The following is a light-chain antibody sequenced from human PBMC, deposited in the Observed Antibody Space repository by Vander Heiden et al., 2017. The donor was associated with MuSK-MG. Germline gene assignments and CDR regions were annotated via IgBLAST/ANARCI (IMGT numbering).Light chain of an antibody. Sequence: AIQLTQSPSSLSASVGDRVSITCRASQGIRNELSWYQQYPGRAPKLLIYAASSLQTGVPSRFSGRGSGTDFTLTISSLQPEDFATYYCLQDDKYPRTFGQGTRVEIK. CDR3: LQDDKYPRT. CDR2: AAS. CDR1: QGIRNE. V-gene: IGKV1-6*01. J-gene: IGKJ1*01.